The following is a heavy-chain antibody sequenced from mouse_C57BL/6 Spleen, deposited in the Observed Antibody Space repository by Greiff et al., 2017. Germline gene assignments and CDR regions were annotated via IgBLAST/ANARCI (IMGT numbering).Heavy chain of an antibody. D-gene: IGHD1-1*01. CDR3: ARFTTVVATDY. CDR1: GYTFTSSW. V-gene: IGHV1-55*01. J-gene: IGHJ2*01. Sequence: QVQLQQPGAELVKPGASVKMSCKASGYTFTSSWITWVKQRPGQGLEWIGDIYPGSGSTNYNEKFKSKATLTVDTSSSTAYMQLSSLTSEDSAVYYCARFTTVVATDYWGQGTTLTVSS. CDR2: IYPGSGST.